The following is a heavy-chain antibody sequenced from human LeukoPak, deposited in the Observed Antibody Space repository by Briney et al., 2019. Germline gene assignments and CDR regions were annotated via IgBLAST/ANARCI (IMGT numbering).Heavy chain of an antibody. CDR1: GFTFSSNY. V-gene: IGHV3-66*01. Sequence: GGSLRLSCAASGFTFSSNYMSWVRQAPGKGLEWVSVIYSGGSAYYADSVKGRFTISRDNSKNTLYLQMNSLRAEDTAVYYCARDSNRGISYFYYYGMDVWGQGTTVTVSS. CDR3: ARDSNRGISYFYYYGMDV. D-gene: IGHD1-14*01. CDR2: IYSGGSA. J-gene: IGHJ6*02.